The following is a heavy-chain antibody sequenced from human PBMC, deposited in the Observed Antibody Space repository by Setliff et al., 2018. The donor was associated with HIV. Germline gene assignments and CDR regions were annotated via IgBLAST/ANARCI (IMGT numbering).Heavy chain of an antibody. D-gene: IGHD1-26*01. CDR3: ARVHSGSYSPSDY. CDR1: GFTVNSGA. Sequence: LSLSCVVSGFTVNSGAMTWVRQAPGKGLEWVAYISSSASSIYYADSVKGRFIVSRDNIKNRLFLQMNSLTAEDTAVYYCARVHSGSYSPSDYWGQGTLVTVSS. J-gene: IGHJ4*02. V-gene: IGHV3-48*03. CDR2: ISSSASSI.